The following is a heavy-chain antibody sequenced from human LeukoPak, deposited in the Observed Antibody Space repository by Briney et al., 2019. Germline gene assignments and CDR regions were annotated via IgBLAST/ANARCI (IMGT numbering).Heavy chain of an antibody. CDR2: IYYSGST. CDR3: ARADGNYYDSSGWINWFDP. J-gene: IGHJ5*02. D-gene: IGHD3-22*01. Sequence: PSETLSLTCTVSGGSISSSSYYWGWIRQPPGKGLEWIGSIYYSGSTYYNPSLKSRVTISVDTSKNQFSLKLSSVTAADTAVYYCARADGNYYDSSGWINWFDPWGQGTLVTVSS. CDR1: GGSISSSSYY. V-gene: IGHV4-39*07.